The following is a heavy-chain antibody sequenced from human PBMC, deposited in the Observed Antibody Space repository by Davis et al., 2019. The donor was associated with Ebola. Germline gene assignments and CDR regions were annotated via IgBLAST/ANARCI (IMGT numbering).Heavy chain of an antibody. Sequence: PGGSLRLSCAASGFNFDDYGMSWVRQAPGKGLEWVSGINWNGGSTAYADSVKGRFTISRDNAKNSLYLEMNSLRAEDTALYHCSRGGFGSGIGGYWGQGTLVTVSS. CDR3: SRGGFGSGIGGY. V-gene: IGHV3-20*01. CDR1: GFNFDDYG. CDR2: INWNGGST. D-gene: IGHD3-10*01. J-gene: IGHJ4*02.